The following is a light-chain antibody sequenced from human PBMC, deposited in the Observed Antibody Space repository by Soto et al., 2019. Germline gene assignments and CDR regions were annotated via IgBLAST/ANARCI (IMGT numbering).Light chain of an antibody. Sequence: EIVLTQSPGTLSLSPGEGATLSCRASQSVSSSNLAWYQHKPGQAPRLVMYGASSRATGIPDRFSGSESGTNFTLTISRLEPEDFAIYYCQQYGSSPVSFGQGTKLEIK. CDR3: QQYGSSPVS. J-gene: IGKJ2*03. CDR1: QSVSSSN. V-gene: IGKV3-20*01. CDR2: GAS.